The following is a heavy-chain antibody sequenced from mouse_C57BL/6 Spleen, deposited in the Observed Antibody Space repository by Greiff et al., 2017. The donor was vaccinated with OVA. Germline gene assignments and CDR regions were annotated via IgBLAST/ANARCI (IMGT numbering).Heavy chain of an antibody. CDR3: AREDMGNYRYFDV. V-gene: IGHV1-55*01. Sequence: VQLQQPGAELVKPGASVKMSCKASGYTFTSYWITWVKQRPGQGLEWIGDIYPGSGSTHYNEKFKSKATLTVDTSYSTAYMQLRYQTSEDSAGYSCAREDMGNYRYFDVWGTGTTVTVSS. CDR2: IYPGSGST. D-gene: IGHD1-1*02. CDR1: GYTFTSYW. J-gene: IGHJ1*03.